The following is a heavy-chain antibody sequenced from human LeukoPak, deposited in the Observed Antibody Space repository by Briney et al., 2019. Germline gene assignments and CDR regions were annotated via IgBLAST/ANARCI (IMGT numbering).Heavy chain of an antibody. V-gene: IGHV4-59*01. CDR3: ARDCGGDCSDAFDI. J-gene: IGHJ3*02. CDR2: IYYSGST. Sequence: SETLSLTCTVSGGSISSYYWSWIRQPPGKGLGWIGYIYYSGSTNYNPSLKSRVTISVDTSKNQFSLKLSSVTAADTAVYYCARDCGGDCSDAFDIWGQGTMVTVSS. CDR1: GGSISSYY. D-gene: IGHD2-21*01.